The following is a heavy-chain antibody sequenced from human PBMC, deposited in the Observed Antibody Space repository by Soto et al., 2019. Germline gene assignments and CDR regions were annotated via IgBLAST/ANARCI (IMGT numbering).Heavy chain of an antibody. Sequence: GGSLRLSCAASGFTFSSYAMSWVRQAPGKGLEWVSAISGSGGSTYYADSVKDRFTISRDNSKNTLYLQMNSLRAEDTAVYYFAKLGGYDTFDYWGQGTLVIVSS. D-gene: IGHD5-12*01. CDR1: GFTFSSYA. V-gene: IGHV3-23*01. CDR3: AKLGGYDTFDY. J-gene: IGHJ4*02. CDR2: ISGSGGST.